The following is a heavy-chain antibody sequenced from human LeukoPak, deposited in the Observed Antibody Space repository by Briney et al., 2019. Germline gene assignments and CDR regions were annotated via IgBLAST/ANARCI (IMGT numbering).Heavy chain of an antibody. CDR3: AGGDRNGWYFDY. J-gene: IGHJ4*02. V-gene: IGHV3-20*04. D-gene: IGHD6-19*01. Sequence: GGSLRLSCAASGFRFDDHGMSWVRHVPGKGLEWVSGINWNGASTGYGDSVKGRFTISRDNAKNSLYLQMNSLRAGDTALYYCAGGDRNGWYFDYWGQGILVTVSS. CDR2: INWNGAST. CDR1: GFRFDDHG.